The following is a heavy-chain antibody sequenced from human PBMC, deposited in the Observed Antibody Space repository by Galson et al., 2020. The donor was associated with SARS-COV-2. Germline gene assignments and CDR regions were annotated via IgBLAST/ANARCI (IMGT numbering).Heavy chain of an antibody. Sequence: GRSLRLSCAASGFTFSTYALTWVRQAPAKGLEWVSVISGGGGSTYYGDSVKGRLTISRDTSQNTVHLQMSDLRAEDAAVYYCAKDRGNDYVDQLDLWGLGTLVTVSS. CDR2: ISGGGGST. CDR3: AKDRGNDYVDQLDL. CDR1: GFTFSTYA. D-gene: IGHD4-17*01. J-gene: IGHJ5*02. V-gene: IGHV3-23*01.